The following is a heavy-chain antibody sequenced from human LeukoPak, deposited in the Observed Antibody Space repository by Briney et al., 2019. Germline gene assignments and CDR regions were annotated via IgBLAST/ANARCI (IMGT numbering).Heavy chain of an antibody. J-gene: IGHJ4*02. D-gene: IGHD3/OR15-3a*01. CDR1: GYTFTGYY. CDR3: ARDVSPGRTGSELDF. Sequence: ASVKVSCKASGYTFTGYYIYWVRQAPGQGLEWMGYINPDSGGTNTAQKSQGRVTMTRDTSIRTVYLGLSSLRSDDTAVYYCARDVSPGRTGSELDFWGQGTLVTVSS. CDR2: INPDSGGT. V-gene: IGHV1-2*02.